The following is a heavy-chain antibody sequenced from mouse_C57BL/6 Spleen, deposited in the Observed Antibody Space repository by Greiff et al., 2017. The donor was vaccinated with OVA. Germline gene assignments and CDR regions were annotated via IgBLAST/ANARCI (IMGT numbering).Heavy chain of an antibody. CDR1: GYTFTDYE. J-gene: IGHJ2*01. V-gene: IGHV1-15*01. CDR3: TRGYYGNLYFDY. Sequence: QVHVKQSGAELVRPGASVTLSCKASGYTFTDYEMHWVKQTPVHGLEWIGAIDPETGGTAYNQKFKGKAILTADKSSSTAYMELRSLTSEDSAVYYCTRGYYGNLYFDYWGQGTTLTVSS. CDR2: IDPETGGT. D-gene: IGHD2-1*01.